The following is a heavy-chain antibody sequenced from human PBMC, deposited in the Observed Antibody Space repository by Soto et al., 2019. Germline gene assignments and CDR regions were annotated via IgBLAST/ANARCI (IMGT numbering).Heavy chain of an antibody. V-gene: IGHV4-61*01. D-gene: IGHD3-10*01. Sequence: SATLSLTCTGSGDSVTSVSDYWSWIQQPPGKGLEWIGYIYYSGSADYNPSLGSRVTISIDTSKNQFSLKLTSVTAADTAVYYCARGVGFGYYYYHMDLWGQGTTVTV. CDR2: IYYSGSA. CDR1: GDSVTSVSDY. J-gene: IGHJ6*02. CDR3: ARGVGFGYYYYHMDL.